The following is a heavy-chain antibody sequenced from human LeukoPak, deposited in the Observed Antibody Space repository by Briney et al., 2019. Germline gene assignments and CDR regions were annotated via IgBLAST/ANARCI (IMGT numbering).Heavy chain of an antibody. Sequence: ASVKVSCKASGYTFADYGISWVRQAPGQGLEWMGWISAYNGNTNYAQKFQGRVTITADESTSTAYMELSSLRSEDTAVYYCARDRYYYDSSGYYHSYFDYWGQGTLVTVSS. CDR3: ARDRYYYDSSGYYHSYFDY. J-gene: IGHJ4*02. D-gene: IGHD3-22*01. V-gene: IGHV1-18*01. CDR1: GYTFADYG. CDR2: ISAYNGNT.